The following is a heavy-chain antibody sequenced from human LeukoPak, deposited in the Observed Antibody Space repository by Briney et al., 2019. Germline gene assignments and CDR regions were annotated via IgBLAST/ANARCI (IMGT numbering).Heavy chain of an antibody. CDR2: ISDSGGST. CDR3: AKRGVVIRVILVGFHKEAYYFDS. J-gene: IGHJ4*02. D-gene: IGHD3-22*01. Sequence: GGSLRLSCAVSGITLSNYGMSWVRQAPGKGLEWVAGISDSGGSTNYADSVKGRFTISRDSPKKTLYLQMNSLRAEDTAVYFCAKRGVVIRVILVGFHKEAYYFDSWGQGALVTVSS. CDR1: GITLSNYG. V-gene: IGHV3-23*01.